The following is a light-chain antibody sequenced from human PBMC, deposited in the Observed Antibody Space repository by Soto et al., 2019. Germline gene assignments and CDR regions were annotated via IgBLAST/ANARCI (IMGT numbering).Light chain of an antibody. Sequence: EIVLTQSPGTLSLSPGERATLSCRASHSVSSSYLAWYQQKPGQAPRLLIYGASSRATGIPSRFSGSGSGTDFTLTISGLEPEDFAVYYCQEYGSSTPITFGQRTRLDIK. CDR2: GAS. J-gene: IGKJ5*01. CDR1: HSVSSSY. V-gene: IGKV3-20*01. CDR3: QEYGSSTPIT.